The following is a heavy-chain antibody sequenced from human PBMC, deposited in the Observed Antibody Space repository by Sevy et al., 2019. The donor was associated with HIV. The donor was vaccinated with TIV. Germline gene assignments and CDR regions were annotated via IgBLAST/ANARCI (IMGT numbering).Heavy chain of an antibody. CDR2: INSDGSST. CDR1: GFAFSSYW. J-gene: IGHJ3*02. Sequence: GGSLRLSCAASGFAFSSYWMHWVRQTPGKGLVWVSRINSDGSSTSYADSVKGRFTISRDNAKNMLYLQMNSLRAEDTAVYYCARPYDSSGYYVYAFDIWGQGTMVTVSS. CDR3: ARPYDSSGYYVYAFDI. V-gene: IGHV3-74*01. D-gene: IGHD3-22*01.